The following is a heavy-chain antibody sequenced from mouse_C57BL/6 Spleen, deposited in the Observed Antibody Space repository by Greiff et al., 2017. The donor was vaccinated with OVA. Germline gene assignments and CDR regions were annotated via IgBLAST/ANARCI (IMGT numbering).Heavy chain of an antibody. CDR2: INPSSGGT. J-gene: IGHJ3*01. V-gene: IGHV1-42*01. D-gene: IGHD2-4*01. Sequence: EVQLQQSGPELVKPGASVKISCKASGYSFTGYYMNWVKQSPEKSLEWIGEINPSSGGTTYNQKFKAKATLTVDKSSSTAYMQLKSLTSEDSAVYYCARNDYDVSFAYWGQGTLVTGSA. CDR1: GYSFTGYY. CDR3: ARNDYDVSFAY.